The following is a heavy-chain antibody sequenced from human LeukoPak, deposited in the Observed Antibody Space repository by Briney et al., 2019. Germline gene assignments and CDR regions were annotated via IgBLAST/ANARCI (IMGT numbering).Heavy chain of an antibody. CDR3: ARDAYQLPSSY. V-gene: IGHV1-69*04. CDR2: IIPILGIA. Sequence: SVKVPCKASGGTFSSYAISWVRQAPGQGLEWMGRIIPILGIANYAQKFQGRVTITADKSTSTAYMELSSLRSEDTAVYYCARDAYQLPSSYWGQGTLVTVSS. J-gene: IGHJ4*02. D-gene: IGHD2-2*01. CDR1: GGTFSSYA.